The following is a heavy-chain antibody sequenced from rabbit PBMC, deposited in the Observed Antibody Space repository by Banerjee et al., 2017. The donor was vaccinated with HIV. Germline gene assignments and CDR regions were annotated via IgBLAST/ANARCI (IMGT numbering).Heavy chain of an antibody. D-gene: IGHD6-1*01. CDR3: ASSAGYAGYGYAHFNL. Sequence: QSLEESGGDLVQPEGSLTLTCTASGFSFSSSYYMCWVRQAPGKGLEWIACIYTDSSGNTYFASWAKGRFTISKTSSTTVTLQMTSLTAADTATYFCASSAGYAGYGYAHFNLWGPGTLVTVS. J-gene: IGHJ4*01. CDR1: GFSFSSSYY. CDR2: IYTDSSGNT. V-gene: IGHV1S40*01.